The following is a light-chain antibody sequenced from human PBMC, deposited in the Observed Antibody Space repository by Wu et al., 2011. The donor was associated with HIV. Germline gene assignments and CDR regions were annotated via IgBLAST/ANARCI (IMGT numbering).Light chain of an antibody. CDR3: QQYGNSPYS. Sequence: DILLTQSPGTLSLSPGERATLSCRASQSVTSNYLAWYQQKPGQAPRLLIYATSNRATGIPDRISGSGSGTLFTLTISRLEPEDSAVYFCQQYGNSPYSFGQGTKLEIK. V-gene: IGKV3-20*01. J-gene: IGKJ2*03. CDR2: ATS. CDR1: QSVTSNY.